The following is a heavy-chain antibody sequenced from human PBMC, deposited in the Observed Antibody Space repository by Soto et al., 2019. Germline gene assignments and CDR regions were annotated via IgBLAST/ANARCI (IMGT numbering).Heavy chain of an antibody. J-gene: IGHJ4*02. Sequence: EVQLLESGGGLVQPGGSLRLSCAASGFTFSSYAMSWVRQAPGKGLEWVSAISGSGGSTYYADXXKGRXXXXRDNSKXXXXXXXXXXXXXXXXXXXXXXXXXXXXXYXDYWGQGTLVTVSS. V-gene: IGHV3-23*01. CDR1: GFTFSSYA. CDR2: ISGSGGST. CDR3: XXXXXXXXXYXDY.